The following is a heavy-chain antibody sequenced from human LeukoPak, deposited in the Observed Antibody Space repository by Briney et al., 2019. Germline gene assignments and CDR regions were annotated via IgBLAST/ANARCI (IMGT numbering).Heavy chain of an antibody. J-gene: IGHJ4*02. Sequence: PGGSLRLSCAASGFTPNSNYMSWVRQAPGRGLEWVSVIYSGGSTYYADSVKGRFTISRDNPQNTLYLQMNTLRAEDTAVYYCARGGWSGYHFDFWAQGTQVSVSS. CDR1: GFTPNSNY. CDR2: IYSGGST. CDR3: ARGGWSGYHFDF. D-gene: IGHD3-3*01. V-gene: IGHV3-66*01.